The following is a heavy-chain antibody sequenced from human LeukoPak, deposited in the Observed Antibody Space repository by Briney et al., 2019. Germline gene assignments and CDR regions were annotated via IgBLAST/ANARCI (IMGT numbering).Heavy chain of an antibody. J-gene: IGHJ4*02. D-gene: IGHD5-18*01. CDR2: ISYSWTT. V-gene: IGHV4-39*01. Sequence: KSSETLSLTCSVSGGSISSSSSDYYWGWVRQPPGKGLEWIGSISYSWTTYYNPSLKSRVTISADTSNNQFSLKLTSVTAADTAVYYCASHRHSHHYDYWGQGTLVTVSS. CDR3: ASHRHSHHYDY. CDR1: GGSISSSSSDYY.